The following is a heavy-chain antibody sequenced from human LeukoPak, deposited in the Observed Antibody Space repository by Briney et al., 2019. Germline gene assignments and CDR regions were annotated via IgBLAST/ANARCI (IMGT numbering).Heavy chain of an antibody. CDR3: ARGRWSAAAAPLSFDY. CDR2: INSDGSST. V-gene: IGHV3-74*01. CDR1: GFTFSSYW. J-gene: IGHJ4*02. D-gene: IGHD4-23*01. Sequence: GGSLRLSCAASGFTFSSYWMHWVRQAPGKGLVWVSRINSDGSSTSYADSVKGRFTISRDNAKNTLYLQMNSLRAEDTAVYYCARGRWSAAAAPLSFDYWGQGTLVTVSS.